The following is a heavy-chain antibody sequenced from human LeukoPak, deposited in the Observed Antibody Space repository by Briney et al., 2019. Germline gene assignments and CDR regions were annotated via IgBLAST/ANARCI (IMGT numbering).Heavy chain of an antibody. J-gene: IGHJ1*01. CDR1: GFTFSSNY. CDR3: ARDLNWGPYGFGH. CDR2: IYGGGST. Sequence: GGSLRLSCAASGFTFSSNYMSWVRQAPGKGLEWVSVIYGGGSTKYADSVKGRFTTSRDNSKNTLYLQMNSLRAEDTAVYYCARDLNWGPYGFGHWGQGTLVTVSS. D-gene: IGHD3-10*01. V-gene: IGHV3-53*05.